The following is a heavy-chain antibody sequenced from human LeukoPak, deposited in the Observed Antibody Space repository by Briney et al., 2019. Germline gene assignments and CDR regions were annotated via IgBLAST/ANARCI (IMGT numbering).Heavy chain of an antibody. CDR3: VRDVWWTYDY. CDR1: GFTFSDYY. J-gene: IGHJ4*02. D-gene: IGHD2-8*02. Sequence: GGSLRLSCAASGFTFSDYYMDWVRQTPGKGLEWVGRIRIRAKGYTTDYGASVKGRFTISRDDSKNSVYLQMNSLQSEDTAVYYCVRDVWWTYDYWGQGTLVTVSS. CDR2: IRIRAKGYTT. V-gene: IGHV3-72*01.